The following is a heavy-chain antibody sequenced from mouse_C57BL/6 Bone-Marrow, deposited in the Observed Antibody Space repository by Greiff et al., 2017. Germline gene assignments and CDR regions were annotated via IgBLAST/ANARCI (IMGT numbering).Heavy chain of an antibody. CDR1: GYTFTSYW. CDR3: AIGSSSDDFDY. V-gene: IGHV1-69*01. Sequence: QVQLQQPGAELVMPGASVKLSCKASGYTFTSYWMHWVKQRPGQGLEWIGEIDPSDSYTNYNQKFKGKSTLTVDKSSSTAYMQLSSLTSEKSAVYHCAIGSSSDDFDYWGQGTTLTVSS. CDR2: IDPSDSYT. J-gene: IGHJ2*01. D-gene: IGHD1-1*01.